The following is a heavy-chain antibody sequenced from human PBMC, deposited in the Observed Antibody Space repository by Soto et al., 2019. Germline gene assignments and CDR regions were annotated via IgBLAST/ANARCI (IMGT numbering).Heavy chain of an antibody. CDR2: INHSGST. CDR1: GGSFSGYY. J-gene: IGHJ5*02. Sequence: SETLSLTCAVYGGSFSGYYWSWIRQPPGKGLEWIGEINHSGSTNYNPSLKSRVTISVDTSKNQFSLKLSSVTAADTAVYYCARRGSSGWYQNWFDPWGQGTLVTVSS. CDR3: ARRGSSGWYQNWFDP. V-gene: IGHV4-34*01. D-gene: IGHD6-19*01.